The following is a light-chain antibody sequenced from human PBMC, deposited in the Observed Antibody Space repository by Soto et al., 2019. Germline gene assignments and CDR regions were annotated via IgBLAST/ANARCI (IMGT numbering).Light chain of an antibody. CDR1: QRVXSG. V-gene: IGKV1-5*03. Sequence: DIQMTQSPSTLSASAGDSGTITCRASQRVXSGLAWFQQKPGKAPKLLXYKASSLKSGVPSRFSGSGSGTEFTLTISSLQPDDAATYYCQQYNSDSPTFGQGTKVDIK. J-gene: IGKJ1*01. CDR3: QQYNSDSPT. CDR2: KAS.